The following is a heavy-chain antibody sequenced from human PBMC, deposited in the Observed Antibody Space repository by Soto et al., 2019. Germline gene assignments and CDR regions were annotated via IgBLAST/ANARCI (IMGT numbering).Heavy chain of an antibody. V-gene: IGHV4-39*01. J-gene: IGHJ4*02. Sequence: PSDTLSLTCTVSGGSISSSSYYWGWIRQPPGKGLEWIGSIYYSGSTYYNPSLKSRVTISVDTSKNQFSLKLSSVTAADTAVYYCARTTLFGVVTGWGQGTLVTVSS. CDR3: ARTTLFGVVTG. CDR1: GGSISSSSYY. CDR2: IYYSGST. D-gene: IGHD3-3*01.